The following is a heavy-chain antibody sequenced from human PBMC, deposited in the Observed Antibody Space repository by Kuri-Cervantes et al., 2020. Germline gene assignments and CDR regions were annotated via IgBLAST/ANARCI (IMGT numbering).Heavy chain of an antibody. CDR2: ISSSSTI. Sequence: ETLSLTCAASGFTFSDHYMDWVRQAPGKGLEWVSSISSSSTIYYADSVKGRFTISRDNAKNSLYLQMNSLRAEDTAVYYCARGHIAARPFVMDVWGKGTTVTVSS. CDR3: ARGHIAARPFVMDV. J-gene: IGHJ6*04. CDR1: GFTFSDHY. D-gene: IGHD6-6*01. V-gene: IGHV3-69-1*01.